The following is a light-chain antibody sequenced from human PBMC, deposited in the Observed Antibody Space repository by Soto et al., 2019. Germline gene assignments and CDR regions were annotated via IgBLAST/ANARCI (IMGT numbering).Light chain of an antibody. V-gene: IGKV3-11*01. CDR3: QQHGTSPYT. CDR2: DAS. Sequence: EIVLTQSPATLSLSPGERATLSCRASQSISSYLAWYQQKPGQAPRLLIYDASNRATGIPGRFSGSGSGTDFTLTISSLEPEDVAVYYCQQHGTSPYTFGQGTVLEIK. J-gene: IGKJ2*01. CDR1: QSISSY.